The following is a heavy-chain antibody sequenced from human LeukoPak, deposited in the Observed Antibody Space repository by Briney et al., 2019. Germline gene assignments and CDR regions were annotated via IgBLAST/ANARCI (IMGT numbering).Heavy chain of an antibody. J-gene: IGHJ3*02. CDR1: GGSISSSSYY. Sequence: SETLSLACTVCGGSISSSSYYWGWIRQPPGKGLKWIGSIYSGGSTYYSPSLKSRVTISVDTSKNQFSLKLSSVTAADTAVYYCARQVGSYYIGAFDIWGQGTMVTVSS. CDR3: ARQVGSYYIGAFDI. CDR2: IYSGGST. D-gene: IGHD1-26*01. V-gene: IGHV4-39*01.